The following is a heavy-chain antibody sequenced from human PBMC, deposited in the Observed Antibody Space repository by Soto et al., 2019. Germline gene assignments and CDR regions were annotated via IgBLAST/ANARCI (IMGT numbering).Heavy chain of an antibody. J-gene: IGHJ4*02. CDR3: ARGVLQGVDY. CDR2: MSPGNGKT. D-gene: IGHD2-15*01. V-gene: IGHV1-8*02. Sequence: QVQLMQSGAEVQMPGASVKVACKASGYTFASLDINWVRQTTGQGLEWMGWMSPGNGKTGYSQKFQGRISMSRDTSLSTAYLELSSQRPEDTAVYYCARGVLQGVDYWGQGTLVTVSS. CDR1: GYTFASLD.